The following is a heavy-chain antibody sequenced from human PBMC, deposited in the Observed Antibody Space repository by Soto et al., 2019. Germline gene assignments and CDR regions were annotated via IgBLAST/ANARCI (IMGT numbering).Heavy chain of an antibody. CDR2: ISWNSGSI. CDR3: AKDGRIVGAPGAFDI. Sequence: EVQLVESGGGLVQPGRSLRLSCAASGFTFDDYAMHWVRQAPGKGLEWVSGISWNSGSIGYADSVKGRFTISRDNAKNSLYLQMNSLRAEDTALYYCAKDGRIVGAPGAFDIWGQGTMVTVSS. D-gene: IGHD1-26*01. V-gene: IGHV3-9*01. CDR1: GFTFDDYA. J-gene: IGHJ3*02.